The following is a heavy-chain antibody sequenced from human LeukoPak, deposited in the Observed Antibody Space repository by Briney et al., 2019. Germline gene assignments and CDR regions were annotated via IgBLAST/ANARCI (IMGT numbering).Heavy chain of an antibody. J-gene: IGHJ5*02. Sequence: GGPLRLSCAASGFTFSSYGMHWVRQAPGKGLEWVSVIRYDGSSKYYADSVKGRFTISRDNSKNTLYLQMNSLRAEDTAVYYCAKKYNTGLDPWGQGTLVTVSS. CDR3: AKKYNTGLDP. D-gene: IGHD1-14*01. CDR2: IRYDGSSK. CDR1: GFTFSSYG. V-gene: IGHV3-30*02.